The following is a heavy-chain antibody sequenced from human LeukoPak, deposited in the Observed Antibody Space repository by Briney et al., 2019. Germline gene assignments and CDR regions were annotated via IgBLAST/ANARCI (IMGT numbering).Heavy chain of an antibody. CDR3: ARHLGYGDPGYFDY. V-gene: IGHV4-59*08. Sequence: SSETLSLTCTVSGGSISSYYWSWIRQPPGKGLEWIGYIYYSGSTNYNPSLKSRVTISVDTSKNQFSLKLSSVTAADTAVYYCARHLGYGDPGYFDYWGQGTLVTASS. CDR2: IYYSGST. J-gene: IGHJ4*02. CDR1: GGSISSYY. D-gene: IGHD4-17*01.